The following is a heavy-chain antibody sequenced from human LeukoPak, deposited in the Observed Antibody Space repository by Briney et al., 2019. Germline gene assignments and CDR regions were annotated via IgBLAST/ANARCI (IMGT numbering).Heavy chain of an antibody. CDR2: ISGSGGST. V-gene: IGHV3-23*01. D-gene: IGHD3-10*01. CDR3: AKGASYYYGSGSYYKDY. Sequence: GGSLRLSCAASGFTFSNYGMSWVRQAPGKGLEWVSAISGSGGSTYYADSVKGRFTISRDNSKNTLYLQMNSLRAEDTAVYYCAKGASYYYGSGSYYKDYWGQGTLVTVSS. CDR1: GFTFSNYG. J-gene: IGHJ4*02.